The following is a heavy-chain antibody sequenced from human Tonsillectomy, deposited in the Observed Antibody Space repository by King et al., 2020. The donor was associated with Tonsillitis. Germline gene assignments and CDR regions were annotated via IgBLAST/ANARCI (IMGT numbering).Heavy chain of an antibody. CDR3: AKEARDGYSY. V-gene: IGHV3-23*04. Sequence: VQLVESGGGLVQPGGSLRLSCAASGFSLSSYAMNWVRQAPGKGLEWVSTTSGSGGATYYADSVQGRFTISRDNSKNTLYLQMNSLRAEDTAVYYCAKEARDGYSYWGQGTLVTVSA. CDR1: GFSLSSYA. CDR2: TSGSGGAT. J-gene: IGHJ4*02. D-gene: IGHD5-24*01.